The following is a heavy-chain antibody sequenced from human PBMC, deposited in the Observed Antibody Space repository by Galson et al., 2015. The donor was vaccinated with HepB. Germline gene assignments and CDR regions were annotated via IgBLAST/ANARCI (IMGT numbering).Heavy chain of an antibody. D-gene: IGHD3-10*01. V-gene: IGHV1-46*04. CDR2: INPSGGST. CDR1: GYTFTSYY. J-gene: IGHJ2*01. Sequence: SVKVSCKASGYTFTSYYMHWVRQAPGQGLEWMGIINPSGGSTSYAQTLQGRVTMTRDTSTSTVYMELSSLRSEDTAVYYCARDYGSGFGVVDWYFDLWGRGTLVTVSS. CDR3: ARDYGSGFGVVDWYFDL.